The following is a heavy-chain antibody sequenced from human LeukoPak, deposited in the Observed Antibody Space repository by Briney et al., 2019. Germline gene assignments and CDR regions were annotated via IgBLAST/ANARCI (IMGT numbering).Heavy chain of an antibody. CDR1: GYTFTGYY. Sequence: ASVKVSCKASGYTFTGYYMHWVRQAPGQGLEWMGWINPNSGGTNYAQKFQGRVTMTRDTSISTAYMELSRLRSDDTAVYYCARDYGGNSGWFDPWGQGTLVTVSS. D-gene: IGHD4-23*01. V-gene: IGHV1-2*02. CDR2: INPNSGGT. CDR3: ARDYGGNSGWFDP. J-gene: IGHJ5*02.